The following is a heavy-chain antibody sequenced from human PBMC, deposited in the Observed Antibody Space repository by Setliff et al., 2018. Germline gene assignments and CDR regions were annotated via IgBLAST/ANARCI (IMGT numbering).Heavy chain of an antibody. D-gene: IGHD4-4*01. CDR3: SRGPSKVQFDT. CDR2: MYYSEKT. J-gene: IGHJ5*02. Sequence: PSETLSLTCTVSGGYIARSYFYWGWIRQSPGKGLEWIGTMYYSEKTFYMPSLQSRVTISADTSTNQLSLKLSSVTAADTAVYYCSRGPSKVQFDTWGRGIPVTVSS. CDR1: GGYIARSYFY. V-gene: IGHV4-39*01.